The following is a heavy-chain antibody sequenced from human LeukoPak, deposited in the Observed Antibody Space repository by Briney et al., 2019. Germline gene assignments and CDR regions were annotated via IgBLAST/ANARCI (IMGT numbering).Heavy chain of an antibody. J-gene: IGHJ4*02. CDR2: INHSGST. Sequence: SETLSLTCAVYGGSFSGYYWSWIRQPPGKGLEWIGEINHSGSTNYNPSLKSRVTISVDTSKNQFSLKLSSVTAADTAVYYCARHFLRSKPYYYGSGGRSFDYWGQGTLVTVSS. D-gene: IGHD3-10*01. V-gene: IGHV4-34*01. CDR3: ARHFLRSKPYYYGSGGRSFDY. CDR1: GGSFSGYY.